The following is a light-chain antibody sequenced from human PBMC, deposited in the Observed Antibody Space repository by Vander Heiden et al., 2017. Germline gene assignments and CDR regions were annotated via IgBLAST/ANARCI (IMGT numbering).Light chain of an antibody. Sequence: SGLTESPVTLPLSTGERATLSCRASQSVRSSYFAWYQQQPGQAPRLLIYGTSSRAPGIPDRFSGGGSGTDFTLTISRLAPEDFAVYYCQQYVNSPRTFGGGTKVEIK. V-gene: IGKV3-20*01. CDR2: GTS. CDR3: QQYVNSPRT. CDR1: QSVRSSY. J-gene: IGKJ4*01.